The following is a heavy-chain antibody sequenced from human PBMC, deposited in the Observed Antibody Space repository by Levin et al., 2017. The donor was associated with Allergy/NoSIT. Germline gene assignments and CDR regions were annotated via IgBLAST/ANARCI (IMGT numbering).Heavy chain of an antibody. V-gene: IGHV4-34*01. CDR1: GGSFSGYY. D-gene: IGHD6-6*01. Sequence: ASETLSLTCAVYGGSFSGYYWSWIRQPPGKGLEWIGEINHSGSTNYNPSLKSRVTISVDTSKNQFSLKLSSVTAADTAVYYCARVSSSSQDRRKRAGCCWYFDLWGRGTLVTVSS. CDR2: INHSGST. CDR3: ARVSSSSQDRRKRAGCCWYFDL. J-gene: IGHJ2*01.